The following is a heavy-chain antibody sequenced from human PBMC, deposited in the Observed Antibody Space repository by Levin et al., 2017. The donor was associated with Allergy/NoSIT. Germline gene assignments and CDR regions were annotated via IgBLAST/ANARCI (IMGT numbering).Heavy chain of an antibody. CDR3: ARCTSICYRNSFDF. J-gene: IGHJ4*02. CDR2: ISGSGADI. CDR1: GFIFNTFS. V-gene: IGHV3-23*01. Sequence: QAGGSLRLSCAASGFIFNTFSMTWVRQAPGKGLEWVSTISGSGADIDNADSMKGRFTISRDNSKNTLYLQMSSLRAEDTAVYYCARCTSICYRNSFDFWGPGTQVTVSS. D-gene: IGHD3-3*02.